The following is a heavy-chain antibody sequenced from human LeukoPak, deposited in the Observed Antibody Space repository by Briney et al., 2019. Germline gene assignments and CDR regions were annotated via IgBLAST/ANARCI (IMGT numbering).Heavy chain of an antibody. CDR2: ISAYNGNT. CDR3: ARDAHITMVRGVIGRGDY. Sequence: ASVKVSCKASGYTFTSYGISWVRQAPGQGLEWMGWISAYNGNTNYAQKLQGRVTMTTDTSTSTAYMELRSLRSDDTAVYYFARDAHITMVRGVIGRGDYWGQGTLVTVSS. CDR1: GYTFTSYG. D-gene: IGHD3-10*01. V-gene: IGHV1-18*01. J-gene: IGHJ4*02.